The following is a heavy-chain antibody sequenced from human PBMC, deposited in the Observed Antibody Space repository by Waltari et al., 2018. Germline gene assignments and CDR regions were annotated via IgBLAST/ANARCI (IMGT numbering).Heavy chain of an antibody. CDR2: IYYSGST. Sequence: QVQLQESGPGLVKPSETLSLTCTVSGGSISSYYWSWIRQPPGKGLEWIGYIYYSGSTNYNPPLKSRVTISVDTSKNQFSLKLSSVTAADTAVYYCARSSGWSFFDYWGQGTLVTVSS. J-gene: IGHJ4*02. V-gene: IGHV4-59*01. D-gene: IGHD6-19*01. CDR3: ARSSGWSFFDY. CDR1: GGSISSYY.